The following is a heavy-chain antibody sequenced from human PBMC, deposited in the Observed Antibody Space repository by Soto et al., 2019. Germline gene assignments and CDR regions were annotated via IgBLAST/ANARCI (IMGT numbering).Heavy chain of an antibody. CDR3: AKTPGGAYYYGMDV. V-gene: IGHV3-23*01. CDR2: ISGSGVTT. J-gene: IGHJ6*02. Sequence: GGSLRLSCAASGFTFSNYAMSWVRQAPGKGLEWVSAISGSGVTTYYADSVKGRFTISRDNSKNTLYLQMNSLRAEDTAIYYCAKTPGGAYYYGMDVWGQGTTVTVSS. D-gene: IGHD2-15*01. CDR1: GFTFSNYA.